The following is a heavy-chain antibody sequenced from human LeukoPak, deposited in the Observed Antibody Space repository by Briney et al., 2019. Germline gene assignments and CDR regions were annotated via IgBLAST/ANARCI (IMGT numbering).Heavy chain of an antibody. CDR3: AVGTISLNWFDP. V-gene: IGHV4-38-2*02. CDR1: GYSITSGYY. CDR2: IYHSGST. J-gene: IGHJ5*02. Sequence: KASETLSLTCTVSGYSITSGYYWGWIRQPPGRGLEWIGSIYHSGSTYYNPSLKSRVTISVDTSKNQFSLKLSSVTAADTAVYYPAVGTISLNWFDPWGQGTLVTVSS. D-gene: IGHD5-12*01.